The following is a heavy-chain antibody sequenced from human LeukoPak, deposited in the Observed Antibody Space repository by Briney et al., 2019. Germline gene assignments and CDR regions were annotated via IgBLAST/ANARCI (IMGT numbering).Heavy chain of an antibody. J-gene: IGHJ5*02. CDR1: GFTFSSYW. V-gene: IGHV3-74*01. CDR3: ARDLAGSGYLNWFDP. CDR2: INSDGSST. Sequence: GGSLRLSCAASGFTFSSYWMHWVRQAPGKGLAWVSRINSDGSSTSYADSVKGRFTISRDNAKNTLYLQMNSLRAEDTAVYYCARDLAGSGYLNWFDPWGQGTLVTVSS. D-gene: IGHD3-3*01.